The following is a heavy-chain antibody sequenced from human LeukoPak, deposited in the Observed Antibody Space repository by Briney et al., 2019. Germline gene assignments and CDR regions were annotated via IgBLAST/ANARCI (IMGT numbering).Heavy chain of an antibody. CDR1: GGSISSSSYY. Sequence: PSETLSLTCTVSGGSISSSSYYWGWIRQPPGKGLEWIGSIYYSGRTYYNPSLKSRVTISVDTSKNQFSLELNSVTAADTAMYYCARHGTNVGDSSGYYYWGQGTLVTVSS. V-gene: IGHV4-39*01. D-gene: IGHD3-22*01. CDR2: IYYSGRT. J-gene: IGHJ4*02. CDR3: ARHGTNVGDSSGYYY.